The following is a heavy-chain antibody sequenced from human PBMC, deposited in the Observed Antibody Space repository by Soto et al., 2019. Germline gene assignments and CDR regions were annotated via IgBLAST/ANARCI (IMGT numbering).Heavy chain of an antibody. CDR3: ARHRAVAGDSLFDY. Sequence: GESLKISCXSSGYSFTNKWISLVRQMPGKGLEWMGRIDPSDSYTNYSPAFQGRVTISVDMSISTAYLQWAGLKASDTAMYYCARHRAVAGDSLFDYWGQGTVVTVSS. J-gene: IGHJ4*02. V-gene: IGHV5-10-1*01. CDR2: IDPSDSYT. D-gene: IGHD6-19*01. CDR1: GYSFTNKW.